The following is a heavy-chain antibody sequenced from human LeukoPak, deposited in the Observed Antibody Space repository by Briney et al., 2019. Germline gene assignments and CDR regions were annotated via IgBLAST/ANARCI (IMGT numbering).Heavy chain of an antibody. CDR1: GGSISSYY. D-gene: IGHD3-10*01. V-gene: IGHV4-59*01. CDR3: ARRGSRGFYYYYMDV. J-gene: IGHJ6*03. Sequence: SETLSLTCTVSGGSISSYYWSWIRQPPGKGLEWIGYIYYSGSTNYNPSLKSRVTISLDTSKNQFSLKLSSVTAADTAVYYCARRGSRGFYYYYMDVWGKGTTVTISS. CDR2: IYYSGST.